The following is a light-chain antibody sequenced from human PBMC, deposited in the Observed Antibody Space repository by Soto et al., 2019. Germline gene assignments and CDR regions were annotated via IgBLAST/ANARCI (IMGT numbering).Light chain of an antibody. Sequence: EIVMTQSPATLSVSPGERATLSCRASQSVSSKLAWYQQKPGQAPRLLIYGASTRATGIPARFSGSGSGTEFTLTISSLQSEDFAVYYCQQYSNGLTFGGGTKVEIK. CDR1: QSVSSK. J-gene: IGKJ4*01. V-gene: IGKV3-15*01. CDR2: GAS. CDR3: QQYSNGLT.